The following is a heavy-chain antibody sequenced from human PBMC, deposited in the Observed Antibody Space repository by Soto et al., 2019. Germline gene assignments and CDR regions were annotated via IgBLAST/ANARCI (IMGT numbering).Heavy chain of an antibody. V-gene: IGHV5-10-1*03. Sequence: EVQVVQSGAEVKKPGESLRISCKGSGYSFTTFRINWVRQIPGKGLEWMGRINPTDSYTDYSPSFQGHVTISVDKSINNAYLQWSSLKASDTAMYYCARQMTSQFDYWGQGTLVTVSS. CDR3: ARQMTSQFDY. CDR1: GYSFTTFR. CDR2: INPTDSYT. J-gene: IGHJ4*02.